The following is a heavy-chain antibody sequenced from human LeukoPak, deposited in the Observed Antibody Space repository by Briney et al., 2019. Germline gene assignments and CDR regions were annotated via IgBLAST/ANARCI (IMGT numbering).Heavy chain of an antibody. CDR3: AGGSNYYYMDV. CDR1: GGSFSAYY. J-gene: IGHJ6*03. V-gene: IGHV4-34*01. Sequence: PSETMSLTCAVYGGSFSAYYWSWIRQPPGKGLEWIGEIYYSGSPNYNPSLKSRVTISVDTSKNQFSLKLSSVTAADTAVYYCAGGSNYYYMDVWGKGTTVTVSS. CDR2: IYYSGSP. D-gene: IGHD6-6*01.